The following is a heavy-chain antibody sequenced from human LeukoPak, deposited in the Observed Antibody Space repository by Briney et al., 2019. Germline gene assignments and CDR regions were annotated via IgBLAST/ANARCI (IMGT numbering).Heavy chain of an antibody. CDR1: GFTFSDYY. CDR2: VSSSSSYT. Sequence: GGSLRLSCAASGFTFSDYYMSWIRQAPGKGLEWVSYVSSSSSYTNYADSVKGRFTISRDNAKNSLYLQMNSLRAEDTAVYYCARDDDSSGYYYPWGQGTLVTVSS. V-gene: IGHV3-11*06. J-gene: IGHJ5*02. CDR3: ARDDDSSGYYYP. D-gene: IGHD3-22*01.